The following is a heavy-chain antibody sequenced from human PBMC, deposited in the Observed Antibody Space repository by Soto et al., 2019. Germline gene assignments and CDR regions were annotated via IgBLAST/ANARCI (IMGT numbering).Heavy chain of an antibody. J-gene: IGHJ4*02. CDR3: ARVLSGWYYFDY. CDR2: ISSSSSYI. D-gene: IGHD6-19*01. CDR1: GFTFSSYS. V-gene: IGHV3-21*01. Sequence: GGSLRLSCAASGFTFSSYSMNWVRQAPGKGLEWVSSISSSSSYIYYADSVKGRFTISRDNAKNSLYPQMNSLRAEDTAVYYCARVLSGWYYFDYWGQGTLVTVSS.